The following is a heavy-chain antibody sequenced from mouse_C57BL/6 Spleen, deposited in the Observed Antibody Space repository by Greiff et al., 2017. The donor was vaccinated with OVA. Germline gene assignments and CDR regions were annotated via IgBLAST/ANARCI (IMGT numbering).Heavy chain of an antibody. Sequence: EVMLVESGGGLVQPGGSLSLSCAASGFTFTDYYMSWVRQPPGKALEWLGFIRNKANGYTTEYSASVTGRFTISRDNSQSILYLQMNALRAEDSATYYCARSLYGNYPYYYAMDYWGQGTSVTVSS. V-gene: IGHV7-3*01. D-gene: IGHD2-10*02. CDR1: GFTFTDYY. CDR3: ARSLYGNYPYYYAMDY. CDR2: IRNKANGYTT. J-gene: IGHJ4*01.